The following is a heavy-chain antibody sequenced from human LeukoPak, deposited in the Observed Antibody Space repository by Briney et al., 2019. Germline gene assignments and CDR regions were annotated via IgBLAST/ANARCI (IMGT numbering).Heavy chain of an antibody. Sequence: KASETLSLTCTVSGGSISTYYWSWIRQPPGKGLEWIGYIYYNGSTNYNPSLKSRVTISVDTSKNQFSLKLSSVTAADSAVYYCARARSSSWDDAFEIWGQGTMVTVSS. V-gene: IGHV4-59*01. J-gene: IGHJ3*02. CDR1: GGSISTYY. CDR2: IYYNGST. D-gene: IGHD6-13*01. CDR3: ARARSSSWDDAFEI.